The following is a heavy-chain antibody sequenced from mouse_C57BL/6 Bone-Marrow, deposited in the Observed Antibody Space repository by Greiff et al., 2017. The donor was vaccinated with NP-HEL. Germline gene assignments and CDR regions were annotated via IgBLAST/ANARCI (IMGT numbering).Heavy chain of an antibody. V-gene: IGHV2-3*01. CDR1: GFSLTSYG. D-gene: IGHD1-1*01. CDR2: IWGDGST. Sequence: VQLQESGPGLVAPSQSLSITCTVSGFSLTSYGVSWVRQPPGKGLEWLGVIWGDGSTNYHSALLSRLSISKDNYRSQVFLKLNSLQTDDTATYYCAKKATDYAMDYWGQGTSVTVSS. J-gene: IGHJ4*01. CDR3: AKKATDYAMDY.